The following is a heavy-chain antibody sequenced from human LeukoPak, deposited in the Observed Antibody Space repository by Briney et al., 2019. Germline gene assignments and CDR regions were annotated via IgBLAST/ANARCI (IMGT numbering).Heavy chain of an antibody. CDR3: ARRGIIPYWYFDL. CDR2: IYYSGST. CDR1: GGSISSYY. V-gene: IGHV4-59*08. Sequence: SETLSLTCTVSGGSISSYYWSWIRQPPGKGLEWIGYIYYSGSTNYTPSLKSRVTISVDTSKNQFSLKLSSVTAADTAVYYCARRGIIPYWYFDLWGRGTLVTVSS. D-gene: IGHD3-16*01. J-gene: IGHJ2*01.